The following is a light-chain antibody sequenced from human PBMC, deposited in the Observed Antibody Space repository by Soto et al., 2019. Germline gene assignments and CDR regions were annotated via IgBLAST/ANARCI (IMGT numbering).Light chain of an antibody. Sequence: EVVMTQSPATLSVSPGDRATLSCRASESVSSNLAWYQQRPGQAPRLVIYGASTRAPGIPGRFSGSGSGTEFTLTISSLQSEDFAVYYCQQYNKWPPITFGQGTRLEIK. CDR2: GAS. CDR1: ESVSSN. V-gene: IGKV3-15*01. J-gene: IGKJ5*01. CDR3: QQYNKWPPIT.